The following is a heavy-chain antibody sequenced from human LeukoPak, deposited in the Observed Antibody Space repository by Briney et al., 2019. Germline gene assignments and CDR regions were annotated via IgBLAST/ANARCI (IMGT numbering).Heavy chain of an antibody. V-gene: IGHV3-33*08. J-gene: IGHJ3*02. CDR3: ARDSDTASAFDI. Sequence: GGSLRLSCAASGFTFSSFGMHWVRQAPGKGLEWVAVIWYDGSNKYYADSVKGRFTISRDNSKNTLYLQMNSLRAEDTAVYYCARDSDTASAFDIWGQGTMVTVSS. D-gene: IGHD5-18*01. CDR2: IWYDGSNK. CDR1: GFTFSSFG.